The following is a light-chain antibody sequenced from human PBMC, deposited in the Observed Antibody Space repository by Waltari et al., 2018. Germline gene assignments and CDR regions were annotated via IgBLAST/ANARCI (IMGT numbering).Light chain of an antibody. CDR3: MQGTHWPYT. CDR2: KVS. Sequence: DVVMTQSPLSLPVTLGQPASISCTSSQSLVYSDGNTHLVWFHQRPGQSPRRLIYKVSIRDSEVPDRFSGGGSATDFTLRISRVEAEDVGVYYCMQGTHWPYTFGQGTKLDIK. V-gene: IGKV2-30*01. J-gene: IGKJ2*01. CDR1: QSLVYSDGNTH.